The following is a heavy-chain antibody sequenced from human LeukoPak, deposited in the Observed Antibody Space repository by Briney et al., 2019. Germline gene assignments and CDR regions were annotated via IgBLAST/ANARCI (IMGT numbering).Heavy chain of an antibody. Sequence: GGSLRLSCAASGFTFTSYALSWVRQAPGKRLEWVSIFTSSSDTYYADAVQGRFTISRDISKNTLYLQMNSLRADDTAVYYCAKGFSQGGGLGYFFDNWGQGTPVTVSS. D-gene: IGHD3-3*01. J-gene: IGHJ4*02. CDR3: AKGFSQGGGLGYFFDN. CDR2: FTSSSDT. V-gene: IGHV3-23*01. CDR1: GFTFTSYA.